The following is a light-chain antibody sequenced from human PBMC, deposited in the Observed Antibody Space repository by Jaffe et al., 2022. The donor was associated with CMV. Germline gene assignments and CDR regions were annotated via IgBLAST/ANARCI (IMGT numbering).Light chain of an antibody. CDR2: GKN. CDR1: SLRSYY. Sequence: SSELTQDPAVSVALGQTVRITCQGDSLRSYYASWYQQKPGQAPVLVIYGKNNRPSGIPDRFSGSSSGNTASLTITGAQAEDEADYYCNSRDSSGNMGVYVFGTGTKVTVL. CDR3: NSRDSSGNMGVYV. J-gene: IGLJ1*01. V-gene: IGLV3-19*01.